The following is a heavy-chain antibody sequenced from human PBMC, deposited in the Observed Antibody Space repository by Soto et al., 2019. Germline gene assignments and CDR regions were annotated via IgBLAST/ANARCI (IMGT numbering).Heavy chain of an antibody. CDR3: ARSENIAPSFDS. Sequence: PGESLKISCKISGYSFTSHWIAWVRQVPGKGLEWMGIIYPGDSDTRYSPSFQGQVTISVDKSIATAYLQWNSLRASDTATFYCARSENIAPSFDSWGQGTLVTVSS. J-gene: IGHJ5*01. V-gene: IGHV5-51*01. D-gene: IGHD2-15*01. CDR2: IYPGDSDT. CDR1: GYSFTSHW.